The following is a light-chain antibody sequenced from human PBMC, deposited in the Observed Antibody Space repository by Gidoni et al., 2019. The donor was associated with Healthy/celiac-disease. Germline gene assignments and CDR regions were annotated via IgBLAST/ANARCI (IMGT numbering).Light chain of an antibody. CDR2: DVS. J-gene: IGLJ2*01. CDR1: SSDVGGHNY. CDR3: SSYTSSSTLV. V-gene: IGLV2-14*01. Sequence: QSALTQPASVSGSPGQSITNSCTGTSSDVGGHNYVSWYQQHPGKAPKLLTYDVSNRPSGLSNRFSGSKSGNTASLTISGLQAEDEADYYCSSYTSSSTLVFGGGTKLTVL.